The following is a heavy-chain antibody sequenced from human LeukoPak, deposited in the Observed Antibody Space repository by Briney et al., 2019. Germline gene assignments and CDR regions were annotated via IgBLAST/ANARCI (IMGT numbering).Heavy chain of an antibody. D-gene: IGHD2-21*01. V-gene: IGHV3-23*01. Sequence: GGSLRLSCAASGFTFSSYGMHWVRQAPGKGLEWVSAISGSGGSTYYADSVKGRFTISRDNSKNTLYLQMNSLRAEDTAVYYCAKETYCGGDCYSGFDYWGQGTLVTVSS. J-gene: IGHJ4*02. CDR3: AKETYCGGDCYSGFDY. CDR1: GFTFSSYG. CDR2: ISGSGGST.